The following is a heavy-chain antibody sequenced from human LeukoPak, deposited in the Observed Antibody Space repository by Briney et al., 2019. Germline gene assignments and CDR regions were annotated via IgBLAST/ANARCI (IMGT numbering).Heavy chain of an antibody. Sequence: QTGGSLRLSCAASGFTFSNSWMHWVRHVPGKGLLWVSRMNSDGSITNYADSVKGRFTISRDNARNTLYLQIHTLTVEDTAVYYCARAGSSRFDYWGQGTLVTVSS. CDR3: ARAGSSRFDY. J-gene: IGHJ4*02. CDR1: GFTFSNSW. CDR2: MNSDGSIT. D-gene: IGHD1-14*01. V-gene: IGHV3-74*01.